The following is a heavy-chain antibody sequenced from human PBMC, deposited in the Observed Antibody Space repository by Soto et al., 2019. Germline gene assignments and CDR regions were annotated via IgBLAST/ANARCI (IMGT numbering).Heavy chain of an antibody. CDR2: INPNSGGT. J-gene: IGHJ6*02. Sequence: ASVKVSCKASGYTFTDYYMHWVRQAPGQGLEWMGWINPNSGGTNYAQKFQGRVTMTRDTSISTAYMELSRLRSDDTAIYYCARTDTATATPYYGMDVWGQGTTVTVSS. D-gene: IGHD5-18*01. CDR3: ARTDTATATPYYGMDV. CDR1: GYTFTDYY. V-gene: IGHV1-2*02.